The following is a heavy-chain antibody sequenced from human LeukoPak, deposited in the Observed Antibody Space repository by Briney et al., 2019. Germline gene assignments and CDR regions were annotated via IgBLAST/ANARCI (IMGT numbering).Heavy chain of an antibody. CDR2: IHYSETT. Sequence: SETLSLTCSVSGGSISSSNYYWGWIRQPPGKGLEWIGNIHYSETTYYNPSLKSRVTISVDTSKNHFSLKLRSVTAADTAVYYCARKHGGNRDYWYFDLWGRGTLVTVSS. V-gene: IGHV4-39*02. CDR3: ARKHGGNRDYWYFDL. J-gene: IGHJ2*01. CDR1: GGSISSSNYY. D-gene: IGHD4-23*01.